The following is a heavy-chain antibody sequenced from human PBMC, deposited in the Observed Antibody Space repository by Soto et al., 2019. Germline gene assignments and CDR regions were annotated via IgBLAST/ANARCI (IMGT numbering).Heavy chain of an antibody. CDR3: VRATRDWRGMNY. D-gene: IGHD3-3*01. CDR2: SHGCGSDS. CDR1: DFTRSNHW. V-gene: IGHV3-74*01. J-gene: IGHJ4*02. Sequence: GGSLRLPCAGFDFTRSNHWMPWVGQAPGKGVVGVSSSHGCGSDSSYADSVKGRFTSSSDNAENTLQLQIHGLRGEDSAISYYVRATRDWRGMNYWGRGTLVTV.